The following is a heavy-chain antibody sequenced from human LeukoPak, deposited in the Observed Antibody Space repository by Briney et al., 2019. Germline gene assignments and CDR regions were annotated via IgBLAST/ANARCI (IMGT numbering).Heavy chain of an antibody. V-gene: IGHV1-2*02. CDR2: INPNSGGT. D-gene: IGHD2-8*01. CDR1: GYTFTGYY. CDR3: AGSLGYCTSNVCYLKY. J-gene: IGHJ4*02. Sequence: GASVKVSCKASGYTFTGYYIHWVRQAPGQGLEWMGWINPNSGGTNYAQKFQGRVTMTRDTSISTAYMELSRLRSDDTAVYYCAGSLGYCTSNVCYLKYWGQGTLVTVSS.